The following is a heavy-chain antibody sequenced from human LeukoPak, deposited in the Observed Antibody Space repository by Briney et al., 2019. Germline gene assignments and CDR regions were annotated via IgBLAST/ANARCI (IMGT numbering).Heavy chain of an antibody. CDR2: IYYSGST. Sequence: PSETLSLTCTVSGGSISSSSYYWGWIRQPPGTGLEWIGSIYYSGSTYYNPSLKSRVTISVDTSKNQFSLKLSSVTAADTAVYYCAREGWIQLWLPDYWGQGTLVTVSS. CDR3: AREGWIQLWLPDY. D-gene: IGHD5-18*01. CDR1: GGSISSSSYY. J-gene: IGHJ4*02. V-gene: IGHV4-39*07.